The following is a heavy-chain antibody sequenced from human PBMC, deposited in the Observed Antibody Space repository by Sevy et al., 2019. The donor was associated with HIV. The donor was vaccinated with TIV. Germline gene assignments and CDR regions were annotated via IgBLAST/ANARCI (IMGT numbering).Heavy chain of an antibody. CDR3: AKDRCTGDVCENYYYALDI. CDR2: ISKDGRTK. CDR1: GFTFIGYA. Sequence: GGSLSLSCAASGFTFIGYAMHWVPQAPARGRGGGAVISKDGRTKYYAESVKGRFTISRDNSKNTLNLQMNSLRAEDTAVFYCAKDRCTGDVCENYYYALDIWGQGTTVTVSS. D-gene: IGHD2-8*02. V-gene: IGHV3-30*04. J-gene: IGHJ6*02.